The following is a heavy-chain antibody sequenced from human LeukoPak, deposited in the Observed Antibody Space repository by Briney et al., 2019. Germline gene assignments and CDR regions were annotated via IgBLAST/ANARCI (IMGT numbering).Heavy chain of an antibody. V-gene: IGHV5-51*01. Sequence: GESLKISCKGSGFSFTTHWIAWVRQMPGKGLEWMGSIYPGDSDARYCPSFQGQVTISADKSISTAYLQWSSLRASDTAMYCCARRLYSGDSMTAFDYWGQGTLVTVSS. D-gene: IGHD1-26*01. J-gene: IGHJ4*02. CDR1: GFSFTTHW. CDR3: ARRLYSGDSMTAFDY. CDR2: IYPGDSDA.